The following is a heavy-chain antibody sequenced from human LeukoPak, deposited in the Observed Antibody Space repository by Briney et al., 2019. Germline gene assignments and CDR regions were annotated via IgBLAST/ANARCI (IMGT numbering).Heavy chain of an antibody. CDR2: IYPGDSDT. CDR1: GYSFSTYW. Sequence: GESLKIPCKGSGYSFSTYWIGWVRQMPGKGLEWMGFIYPGDSDTRYSPSFQGQVTISADKSITTAYLQWSSLKASDTAMYYCAKVVELATLTGDSYTYSYHMDVWGKGTAVTVSS. CDR3: AKVVELATLTGDSYTYSYHMDV. D-gene: IGHD5-24*01. V-gene: IGHV5-51*01. J-gene: IGHJ6*03.